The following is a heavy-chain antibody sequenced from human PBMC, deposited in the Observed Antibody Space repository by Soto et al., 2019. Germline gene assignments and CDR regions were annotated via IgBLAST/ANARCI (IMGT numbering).Heavy chain of an antibody. J-gene: IGHJ2*01. CDR1: GGSINNYY. D-gene: IGHD3-3*02. CDR2: IYETGIT. V-gene: IGHV4-59*01. CDR3: TRSGTVPNRYYHL. Sequence: QVQLQESGPGLVKPSETLSLTCNVSGGSINNYYWSWIRQPPGKGLEWIGYIYETGITNYNPSLTRSVPTPLASDLSQRHRRRRKATPTGKAFSVGTRSGTVPNRYYHLWGRG.